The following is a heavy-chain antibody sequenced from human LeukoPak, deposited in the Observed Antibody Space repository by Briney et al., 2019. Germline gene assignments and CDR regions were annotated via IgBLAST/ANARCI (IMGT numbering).Heavy chain of an antibody. CDR2: ICPSDSDI. J-gene: IGHJ4*02. V-gene: IGHV5-51*01. CDR3: ARRGRGDVDHCFDY. CDR1: GYSFTNYW. D-gene: IGHD5-24*01. Sequence: GESLKISCKGSGYSFTNYWIGWVRQMPGKGLEWMGVICPSDSDIRYSPSFQGQVTISADKSISTAYLQWSSLKASDTAMYYCARRGRGDVDHCFDYWGQGTLVTVSS.